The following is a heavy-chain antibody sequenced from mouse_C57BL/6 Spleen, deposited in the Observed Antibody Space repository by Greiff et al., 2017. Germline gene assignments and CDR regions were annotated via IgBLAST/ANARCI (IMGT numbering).Heavy chain of an antibody. CDR2: INPCSGYT. Sequence: QVHVKQSGAELAKPGASVKLSCKASGYTFTSYWMHWVKQRPGQGLEWIGYINPCSGYTKYNQKFKDKATLTVDKSSSTAYMPLSSLTYEDSAVYCCARDYSGSYDYAMDYWGQGTSVTVSS. CDR3: ARDYSGSYDYAMDY. V-gene: IGHV1-7*01. CDR1: GYTFTSYW. J-gene: IGHJ4*01. D-gene: IGHD1-3*01.